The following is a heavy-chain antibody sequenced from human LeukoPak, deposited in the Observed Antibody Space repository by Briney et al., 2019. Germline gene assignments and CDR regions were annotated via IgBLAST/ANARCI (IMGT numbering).Heavy chain of an antibody. CDR2: IIPIFGTA. D-gene: IGHD1-26*01. CDR1: GGTFSSYA. CDR3: ARGGSGSYYPPYFDY. J-gene: IGHJ4*02. V-gene: IGHV1-69*05. Sequence: SVTVSCKASGGTFSSYAISWVRQAPGQGLEWMGGIIPIFGTANYAQKFQGRVTITTDESTSTAYMELSSLRSEDTAVYYCARGGSGSYYPPYFDYWGQGTLVTVSS.